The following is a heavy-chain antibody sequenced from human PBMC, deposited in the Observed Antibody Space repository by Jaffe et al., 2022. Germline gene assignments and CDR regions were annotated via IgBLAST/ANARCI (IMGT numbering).Heavy chain of an antibody. Sequence: QVQLQQWGAGLLKPSETLSLTCAVYGGSFSGYYWSWIRQPPGKGLEWIGEINHSGSTNYNPSLKSRVTISVDTSKNQFSLKLSSVTAADTAVYYCARVVARYGTPYYYMDVWGKGTTVTVSS. V-gene: IGHV4-34*01. CDR3: ARVVARYGTPYYYMDV. D-gene: IGHD5-12*01. J-gene: IGHJ6*03. CDR2: INHSGST. CDR1: GGSFSGYY.